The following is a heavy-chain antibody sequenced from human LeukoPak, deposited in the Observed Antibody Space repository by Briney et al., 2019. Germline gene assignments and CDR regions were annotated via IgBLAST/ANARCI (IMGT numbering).Heavy chain of an antibody. CDR2: INPNSGGT. D-gene: IGHD6-13*01. V-gene: IGHV1-2*02. CDR1: GYTFTDFY. CDR3: ARDRSSSWYPTYQFDP. Sequence: ASVKVSCKASGYTFTDFYMLWVRQAPGQGLEWMGWINPNSGGTDYAQKFQGRVTMTRDTSTSTVYMELSSLRSEDTAVYYCARDRSSSWYPTYQFDPWGQGTLVPVSS. J-gene: IGHJ5*02.